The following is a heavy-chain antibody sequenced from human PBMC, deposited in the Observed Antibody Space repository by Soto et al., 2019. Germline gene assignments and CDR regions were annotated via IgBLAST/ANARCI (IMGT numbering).Heavy chain of an antibody. CDR2: ISGSGGST. V-gene: IGHV3-23*01. CDR3: AKGVPYYYDSSGYFTGPFDY. D-gene: IGHD3-22*01. CDR1: GFTFSSYA. Sequence: GGSLRLSCAASGFTFSSYAMSWVRQAPGKGLEWVSAISGSGGSTYYADSVKGRFTISRDNSKNTLYLQMNSLRAEDTAVYYCAKGVPYYYDSSGYFTGPFDYWGQGTLVTVAS. J-gene: IGHJ4*02.